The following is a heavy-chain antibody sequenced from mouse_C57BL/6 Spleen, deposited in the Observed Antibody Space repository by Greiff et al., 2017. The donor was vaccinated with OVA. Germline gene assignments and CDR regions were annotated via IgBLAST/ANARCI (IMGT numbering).Heavy chain of an antibody. CDR3: ARYYYGSSPWFAY. Sequence: EVQLVESGGGLVQPGGSLSLSCAASGFTFTDYYMSWVRQPPGKALEWLGFIRNKANGYTTEYSASVKGRFTISRDNSQSILYLQMNALRAEDSATYYCARYYYGSSPWFAYWGQGTLVTVSA. V-gene: IGHV7-3*01. D-gene: IGHD1-1*01. J-gene: IGHJ3*01. CDR1: GFTFTDYY. CDR2: IRNKANGYTT.